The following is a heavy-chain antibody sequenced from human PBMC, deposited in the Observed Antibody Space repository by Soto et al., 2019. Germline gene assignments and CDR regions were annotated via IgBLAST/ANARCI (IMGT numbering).Heavy chain of an antibody. D-gene: IGHD5-18*01. CDR1: GGSISRSGYS. V-gene: IGHV4-30-2*01. CDR3: ASGYTAMGYFDR. J-gene: IGHJ4*02. Sequence: PSETLSLTCDVSGGSISRSGYSCSWIRQPPGKGLEWIGYIYQSGSTYYNPSLKSRASISVDRSENQFFLKLRSLTAADTAVYYCASGYTAMGYFDRWGPGTLVTVSS. CDR2: IYQSGST.